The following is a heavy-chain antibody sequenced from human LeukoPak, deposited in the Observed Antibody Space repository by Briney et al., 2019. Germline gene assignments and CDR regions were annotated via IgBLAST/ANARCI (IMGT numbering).Heavy chain of an antibody. V-gene: IGHV3-23*01. CDR2: ISGSGGST. J-gene: IGHJ3*02. CDR3: AKHTPASSWYGHYDAFDI. D-gene: IGHD6-13*01. Sequence: PGGSLRLSCAASGFTFSSYAMSWVRQAPGKGLEWVSAISGSGGSTYYADSVKGRFTISRDNSKNTLYLQMNSLRAEDTAVYYCAKHTPASSWYGHYDAFDIWGQGTMVTVSS. CDR1: GFTFSSYA.